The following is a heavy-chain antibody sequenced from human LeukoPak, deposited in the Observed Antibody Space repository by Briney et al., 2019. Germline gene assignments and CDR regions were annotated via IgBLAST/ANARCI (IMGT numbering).Heavy chain of an antibody. Sequence: PGGSLRLSCAASGFTFHDYGMNWVRQAPGKGLEWVSSISSSSSYIYYADSVKGRFTISRDNAKNSLYLQMNSLRGEDTAVYYCARDLRQYYYYMDVWGKGTTVTVSS. CDR1: GFTFHDYG. CDR3: ARDLRQYYYYMDV. D-gene: IGHD5/OR15-5a*01. V-gene: IGHV3-21*01. J-gene: IGHJ6*03. CDR2: ISSSSSYI.